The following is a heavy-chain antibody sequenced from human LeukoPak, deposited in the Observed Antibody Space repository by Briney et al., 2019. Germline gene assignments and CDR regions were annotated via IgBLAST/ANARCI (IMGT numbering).Heavy chain of an antibody. Sequence: SVKVSCKASGGTFSSYAISWVRQAPGQGLEWMGRIIPIFGTANYAQKFQGRVTITTDESTSTAYMELSSLRSEDTAVYYCAREATYASYNWFDPWGQGTLVTVSS. J-gene: IGHJ5*02. V-gene: IGHV1-69*05. D-gene: IGHD2-8*01. CDR1: GGTFSSYA. CDR3: AREATYASYNWFDP. CDR2: IIPIFGTA.